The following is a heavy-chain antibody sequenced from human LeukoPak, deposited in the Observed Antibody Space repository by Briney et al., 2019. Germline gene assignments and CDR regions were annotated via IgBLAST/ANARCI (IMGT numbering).Heavy chain of an antibody. CDR2: IKRDGSEK. V-gene: IGHV3-7*01. CDR1: GFTFSSYW. Sequence: GGSLRLSCAASGFTFSSYWMSWVRQAPGKGLEWVANIKRDGSEKYYVDSVKGRFTISKDNAKNSLYLQMNSLRAEDTAVYYCARVSGYYTGGDFDYWGQGTLVTVSS. D-gene: IGHD3/OR15-3a*01. CDR3: ARVSGYYTGGDFDY. J-gene: IGHJ4*02.